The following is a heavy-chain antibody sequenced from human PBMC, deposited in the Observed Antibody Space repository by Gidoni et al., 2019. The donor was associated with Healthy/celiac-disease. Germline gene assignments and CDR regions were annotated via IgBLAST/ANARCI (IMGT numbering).Heavy chain of an antibody. V-gene: IGHV3-30*18. D-gene: IGHD1-26*01. J-gene: IGHJ4*02. CDR1: GFTFSSYG. Sequence: QVQLVESGGGVVQPGRSLRLSCAASGFTFSSYGMHWVRQAPGKGLEWVAVISYDGSNKYYADSVKGRFTIPRDNSKNTLYLQMNSLRAEDTAVYYCANTPEVGAIIYWGQGTLVTVSS. CDR3: ANTPEVGAIIY. CDR2: ISYDGSNK.